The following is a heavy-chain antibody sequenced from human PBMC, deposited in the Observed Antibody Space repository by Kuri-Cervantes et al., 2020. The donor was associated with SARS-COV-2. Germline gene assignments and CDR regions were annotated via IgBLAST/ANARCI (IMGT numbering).Heavy chain of an antibody. CDR1: GGSISSSSDNYH. J-gene: IGHJ6*02. Sequence: SETLSLTCPVSGGSISSSSDNYHWGWIRQPPGKGLEWIGYINYSGNTNYKPSLQSRVTISIDTSKNQFSLKLSSVTAADTAVYYCARVRGGRGHDYRSGGMDVWGQGTTVTVSS. D-gene: IGHD4-11*01. CDR3: ARVRGGRGHDYRSGGMDV. V-gene: IGHV4-61*05. CDR2: INYSGNT.